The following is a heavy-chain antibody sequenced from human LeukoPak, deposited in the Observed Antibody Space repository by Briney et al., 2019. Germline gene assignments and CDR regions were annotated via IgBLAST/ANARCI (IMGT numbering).Heavy chain of an antibody. J-gene: IGHJ5*02. CDR3: ARDGEYRNWFDP. CDR2: IYYSGSN. V-gene: IGHV4-39*07. Sequence: PSETLSLTCTVSGGSISSSSYYWGWIRQPPGKGLEWIGSIYYSGSNYYNPPLKSRVTISVDTSKNQFSLKLSSVTAADTAVYYCARDGEYRNWFDPWGQGTLVTVSS. D-gene: IGHD2-21*01. CDR1: GGSISSSSYY.